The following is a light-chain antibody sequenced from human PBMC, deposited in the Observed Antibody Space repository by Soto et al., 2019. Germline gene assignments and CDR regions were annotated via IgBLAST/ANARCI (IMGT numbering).Light chain of an antibody. V-gene: IGLV2-14*03. Sequence: QSVLTQPASVSGSPGQSITISCTGTSSDVGAYNFVSWYQHHPCKAPQLIIYDVNNRPSGVSDRFSGSKSGNTASLTISGLQAEYEADYYCSSYTTTATRLFGGGTQLTVL. CDR1: SSDVGAYNF. CDR2: DVN. CDR3: SSYTTTATRL. J-gene: IGLJ2*01.